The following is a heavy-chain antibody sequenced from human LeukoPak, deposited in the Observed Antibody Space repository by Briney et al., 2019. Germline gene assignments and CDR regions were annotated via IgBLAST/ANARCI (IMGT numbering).Heavy chain of an antibody. J-gene: IGHJ6*03. Sequence: SETLSLTCTVSGGSISSYHWSWIRQPPGKGLEWIGYIYTSGSTNYNPSLRSRVTISVDTSKNQFSLKLSSVTAADTAVYYCARHVSGADPLWDYMDVWGKGTTVTVSS. V-gene: IGHV4-4*09. CDR2: IYTSGST. CDR3: ARHVSGADPLWDYMDV. D-gene: IGHD1-26*01. CDR1: GGSISSYH.